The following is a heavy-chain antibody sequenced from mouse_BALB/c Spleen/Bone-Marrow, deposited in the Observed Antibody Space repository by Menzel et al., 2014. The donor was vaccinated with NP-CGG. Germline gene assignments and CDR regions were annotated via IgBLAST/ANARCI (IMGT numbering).Heavy chain of an antibody. V-gene: IGHV1S81*02. CDR2: INPSNGRN. CDR3: ARYDGPAWFAY. Sequence: QVQLQQSGAELVKPGASVRLSCKASGYSFTSYWIHWVKQRPGQDLEWIGEINPSNGRNNYNEKFKNKATLTVDKSSSTAYMQLSSLTSEDSAVYYCARYDGPAWFAYWGQGTLVTVSA. CDR1: GYSFTSYW. J-gene: IGHJ3*01. D-gene: IGHD2-3*01.